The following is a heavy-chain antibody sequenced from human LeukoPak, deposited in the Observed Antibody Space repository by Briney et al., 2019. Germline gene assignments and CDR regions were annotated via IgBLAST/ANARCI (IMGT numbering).Heavy chain of an antibody. CDR3: ARHGDYGDYAYYYYYGMDV. CDR1: GGSISSSSYY. Sequence: PSETLSLTCTVSGGSISSSSYYWGWIRQPPGKGLEWIGSIYYSGSTYYNPSLKSRVTISVDTSKNQFSLKLSSVTAADTAVYYCARHGDYGDYAYYYYYGMDVWGQGTTVTVSS. D-gene: IGHD4-17*01. J-gene: IGHJ6*02. V-gene: IGHV4-39*01. CDR2: IYYSGST.